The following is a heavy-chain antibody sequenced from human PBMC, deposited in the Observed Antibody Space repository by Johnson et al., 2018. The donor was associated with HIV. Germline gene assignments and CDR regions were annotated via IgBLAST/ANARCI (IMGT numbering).Heavy chain of an antibody. V-gene: IGHV3-7*01. CDR2: IKPYGSEK. J-gene: IGHJ3*02. Sequence: VQLVESGGGLVQPGGSLRLSCAASGFTFSSYWMSWVRQAPGTGLEWVADIKPYGSEKYYAVSVKGRFTTSRDNSKNTLYLQMNSLRAEDTAVYYCAKDRVGATSPQAQNAFDIWGQWTMVTVSS. CDR1: GFTFSSYW. D-gene: IGHD1-26*01. CDR3: AKDRVGATSPQAQNAFDI.